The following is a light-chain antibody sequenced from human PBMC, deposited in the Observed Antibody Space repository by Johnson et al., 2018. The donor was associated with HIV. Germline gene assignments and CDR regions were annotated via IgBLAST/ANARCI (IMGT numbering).Light chain of an antibody. CDR1: SSNIGNNY. Sequence: HSVLTQPPSVSAAPGQKVTISCSGSSSNIGNNYVSWYQQLPGTAPKLLIYENNKRPSGIPDRFSGSKSGTSATLGITGLQTGDEADYYCGTWDSSLSAYVFGTWTKVTVL. J-gene: IGLJ1*01. V-gene: IGLV1-51*02. CDR2: ENN. CDR3: GTWDSSLSAYV.